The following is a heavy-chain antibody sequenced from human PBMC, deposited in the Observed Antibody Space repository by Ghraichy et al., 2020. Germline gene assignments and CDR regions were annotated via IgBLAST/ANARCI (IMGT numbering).Heavy chain of an antibody. V-gene: IGHV3-53*01. J-gene: IGHJ3*02. CDR2: IYSGGST. CDR3: ARMGPGDSSGYYPDAFDI. D-gene: IGHD3-22*01. CDR1: GFTVSSNY. Sequence: GGSLRLSCAASGFTVSSNYMSWVRQAPGKGLEWVSVIYSGGSTYYADSVKGRSTISRDNSKNTLYLQMDSLRAEDTAVYYCARMGPGDSSGYYPDAFDIWGQGTMVTVSS.